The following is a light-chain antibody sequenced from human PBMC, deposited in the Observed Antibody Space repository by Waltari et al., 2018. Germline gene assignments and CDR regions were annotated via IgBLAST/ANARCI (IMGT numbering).Light chain of an antibody. J-gene: IGLJ2*01. CDR3: AAWDDSLNGMV. V-gene: IGLV1-44*01. Sequence: QSVLTQPPSASGTPGQGVTISCPGTNSTIGSNPVTWYRQFHGTAPKLPIFNNDKRPSGVADRFSRSKSGTSASLAISGLHSDDESDFYCAAWDDSLNGMVFGGGTSLAVL. CDR2: NND. CDR1: NSTIGSNP.